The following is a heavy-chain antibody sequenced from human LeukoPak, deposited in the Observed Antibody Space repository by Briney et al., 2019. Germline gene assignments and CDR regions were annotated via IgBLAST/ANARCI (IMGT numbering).Heavy chain of an antibody. D-gene: IGHD3-10*01. V-gene: IGHV3-23*01. J-gene: IGHJ4*02. Sequence: GGSLRLSCAASGFTFSSYAMSWVRQAPGKGLEWVSAISGSGGSTYYADSVKGRFTISRDNSKNTLYLQMNSLRAEDTAVYYCAKHAEDYYGSGSYYNSLFDYWGQGTLVTVSS. CDR1: GFTFSSYA. CDR3: AKHAEDYYGSGSYYNSLFDY. CDR2: ISGSGGST.